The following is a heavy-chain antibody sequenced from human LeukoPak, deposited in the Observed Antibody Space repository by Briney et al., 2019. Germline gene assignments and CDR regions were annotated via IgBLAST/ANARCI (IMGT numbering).Heavy chain of an antibody. CDR1: GGSFSGYY. Sequence: PSETLSLTCAVYGGSFSGYYWSWIRQPPGKGLEWIGEINHSGSTNYNPSLKSRVTISVDKSKNQFSLKLSSVTAADTAVYYCARVYYYYYYMDVWGKGTTVTVSS. CDR2: INHSGST. V-gene: IGHV4-34*01. CDR3: ARVYYYYYYMDV. J-gene: IGHJ6*03.